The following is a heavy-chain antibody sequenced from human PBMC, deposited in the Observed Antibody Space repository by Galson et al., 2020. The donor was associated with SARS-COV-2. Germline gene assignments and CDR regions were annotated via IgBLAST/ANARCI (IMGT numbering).Heavy chain of an antibody. J-gene: IGHJ4*02. D-gene: IGHD3-10*01. CDR3: ARRDITGAQDY. V-gene: IGHV3-23*01. CDR2: ISGSGGTT. CDR1: GFTFSNYA. Sequence: GGSLRLSCVASGFTFSNYAMRWVRQAPGKGLEWVSAISGSGGTTYYGDSVKGRFSISRDNSRDTVYLEMNSLRAEDTAVYYCARRDITGAQDYWGQGTLVTVSS.